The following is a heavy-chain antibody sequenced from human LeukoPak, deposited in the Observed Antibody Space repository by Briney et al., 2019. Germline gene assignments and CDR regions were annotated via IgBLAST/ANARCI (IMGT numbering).Heavy chain of an antibody. CDR3: AKDLSSSGSYSSVDY. Sequence: GGSLRLSCAASGFTFSSYGMRWVRQAPGKGLEWVTFIRYDGSNKYYADSVKGRFTISRDNSKSTLYLQLNSLRAEDTAVYYCAKDLSSSGSYSSVDYWGQGTLVTVSS. CDR1: GFTFSSYG. J-gene: IGHJ4*02. V-gene: IGHV3-30*02. CDR2: IRYDGSNK. D-gene: IGHD1-26*01.